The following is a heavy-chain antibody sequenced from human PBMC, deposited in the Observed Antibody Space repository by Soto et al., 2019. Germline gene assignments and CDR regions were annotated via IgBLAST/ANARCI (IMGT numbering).Heavy chain of an antibody. J-gene: IGHJ4*02. CDR1: GGSFSGYY. Sequence: SETLSLTCAVYGGSFSGYYWSWIRQPPGKGLEWIGEINHSGSTNYNPSLKSRVTISVDTSKNQFSLKLSSVTAADTAVYYCARAFPRLTGKSLVWYFDYGGQGTLVTVAS. V-gene: IGHV4-34*01. CDR3: ARAFPRLTGKSLVWYFDY. CDR2: INHSGST. D-gene: IGHD3-9*01.